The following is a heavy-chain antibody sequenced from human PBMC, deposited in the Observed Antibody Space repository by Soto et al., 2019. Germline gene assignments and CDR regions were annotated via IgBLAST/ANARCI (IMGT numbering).Heavy chain of an antibody. CDR2: VVPILGMA. CDR1: GGTFSSYS. Sequence: QVQLVQSGAEVKKPGSSVKVSCEASGGTFSSYSFSWVRQAPGQGLEWMGRVVPILGMANYAQKVQGRVTITADKSTSTVYMEMRSLRSDDTAVYYCARGGAVVVPGSVDRHNWFDPWGQGTLVTVSS. V-gene: IGHV1-69*02. J-gene: IGHJ5*02. CDR3: ARGGAVVVPGSVDRHNWFDP. D-gene: IGHD2-2*01.